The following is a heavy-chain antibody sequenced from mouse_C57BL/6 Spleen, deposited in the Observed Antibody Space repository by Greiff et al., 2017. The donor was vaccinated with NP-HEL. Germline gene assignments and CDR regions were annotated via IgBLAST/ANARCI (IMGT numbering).Heavy chain of an antibody. J-gene: IGHJ2*01. CDR2: ISYDGSN. Sequence: VQLKESGPGLVKPSQSLSLTCSVTGYSITSGYYWNWIRQFPGNKLEWMGYISYDGSNNYNPSLKNRISITRDTSKNQFFLKLNSVTTEDTATYYCARRGYYGLDYWGQGTTLTVSS. V-gene: IGHV3-6*01. D-gene: IGHD1-1*01. CDR3: ARRGYYGLDY. CDR1: GYSITSGYY.